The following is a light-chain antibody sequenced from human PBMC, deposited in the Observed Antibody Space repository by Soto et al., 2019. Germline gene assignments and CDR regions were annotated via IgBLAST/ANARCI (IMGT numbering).Light chain of an antibody. CDR1: SSDVATYNL. CDR2: EVT. V-gene: IGLV2-23*02. CDR3: CSRV. Sequence: QSALTQPASVSGSPGQSITISCTGTSSDVATYNLVSWYQQRPGTAPQLIIYEVTKRPSGVSTRFSGSQSGNTASLTISGLQADDEADYYCCSRVLGGGTKVTVL. J-gene: IGLJ2*01.